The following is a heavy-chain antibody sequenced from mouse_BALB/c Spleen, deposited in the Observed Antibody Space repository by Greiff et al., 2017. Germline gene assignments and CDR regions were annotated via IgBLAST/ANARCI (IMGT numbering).Heavy chain of an antibody. D-gene: IGHD2-10*01. Sequence: QVHVKQSGAELMKPGASVKISCKATGYTFSSYWIEWVKQRPGHGLEWIGEILPGSGSTNYNEKFKGKATFTADTSSNTAYMQLSSLTSEDSAVYYCARRAYYGNFWYFDVWGAGTTVTVSS. V-gene: IGHV1-9*01. CDR2: ILPGSGST. CDR3: ARRAYYGNFWYFDV. J-gene: IGHJ1*01. CDR1: GYTFSSYW.